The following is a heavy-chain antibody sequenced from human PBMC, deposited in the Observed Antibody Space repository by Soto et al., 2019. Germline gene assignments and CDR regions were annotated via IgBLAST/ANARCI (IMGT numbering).Heavy chain of an antibody. CDR2: ISGSGRTI. D-gene: IGHD3-16*01. CDR1: GIVFSDY. CDR3: ARLPFPWGGFDP. V-gene: IGHV3-11*01. Sequence: QVQLVESGGGLVKPGGSLRLSCAASGIVFSDYMSWVRQAPGKGLEWLSYISGSGRTIYSADSVKVRFTISRDNATNSLYLQMNTVRTEDTAVYYCARLPFPWGGFDPWGQGTLVTVSS. J-gene: IGHJ5*02.